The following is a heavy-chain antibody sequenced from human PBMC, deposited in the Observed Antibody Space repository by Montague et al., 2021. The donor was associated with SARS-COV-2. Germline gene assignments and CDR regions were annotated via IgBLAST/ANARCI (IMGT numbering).Heavy chain of an antibody. J-gene: IGHJ4*02. CDR3: ARRGDYGGPRFDY. CDR1: GGSVSSRSYY. D-gene: IGHD4-17*01. Sequence: SETLSLTCTVSGGSVSSRSYYWGWIRQPPGKGLEWIGSIYYSGSTHYNPSLKSRVTISVDTSKNQFSLKLSSVTAADTAVYSCARRGDYGGPRFDYWGQGTLVSVSS. V-gene: IGHV4-39*01. CDR2: IYYSGST.